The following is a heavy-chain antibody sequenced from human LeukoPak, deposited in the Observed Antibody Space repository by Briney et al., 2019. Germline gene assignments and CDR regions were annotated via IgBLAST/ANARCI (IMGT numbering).Heavy chain of an antibody. CDR2: NSVYNDNT. D-gene: IGHD6-13*01. V-gene: IGHV1-18*01. CDR3: ARDLGYSSSWYLGVFDY. CDR1: GYSFTNYA. Sequence: ASVKVSCKASGYSFTNYAMNWVRQAPGRGLEWMGWNSVYNDNTNYAQKLQGRVTMTTDTSTSTAYMELRSLRSDDTAVYYCARDLGYSSSWYLGVFDYWGQGTLVTVSS. J-gene: IGHJ4*02.